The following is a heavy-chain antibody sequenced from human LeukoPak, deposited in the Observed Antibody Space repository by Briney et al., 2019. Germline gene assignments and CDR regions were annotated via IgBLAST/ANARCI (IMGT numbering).Heavy chain of an antibody. CDR2: IRSKANSYAT. V-gene: IGHV3-73*01. CDR3: TRHLAQQLVDYYMDV. D-gene: IGHD6-13*01. Sequence: GGSLRLSCVASGFTFSGSAMHWVRQASGKGLEWVGRIRSKANSYATAYAASVKGRFTISRDDSKNTAYLQMNSLKTEDTAVYYCTRHLAQQLVDYYMDVWGKGTTVTVSS. J-gene: IGHJ6*03. CDR1: GFTFSGSA.